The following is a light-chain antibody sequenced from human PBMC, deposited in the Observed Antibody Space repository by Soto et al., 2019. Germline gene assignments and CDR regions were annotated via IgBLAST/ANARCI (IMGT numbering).Light chain of an antibody. V-gene: IGKV3D-11*01. Sequence: EIVLTQSPATLSLSPGERATLSCRASQGVSSYLAWYHQKPGQAPRLLIYDASNRATGIPARFSGSGPGTDFTLTISSLEPEDFAVYYCQQGETFGQGTKVQL. CDR2: DAS. CDR3: QQGET. J-gene: IGKJ1*01. CDR1: QGVSSY.